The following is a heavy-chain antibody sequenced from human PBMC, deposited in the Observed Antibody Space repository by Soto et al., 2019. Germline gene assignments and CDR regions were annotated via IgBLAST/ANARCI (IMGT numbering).Heavy chain of an antibody. D-gene: IGHD2-8*01. CDR2: INPSGGST. CDR3: ASITLGYCTNGVCSDY. CDR1: GYTFTSYY. Sequence: QVQLVQSGAEVKKPGASVKVSCKASGYTFTSYYMHWVRQAPVQGLEWMGIINPSGGSTSYAQKFQGRVTMTRDTSTSTVYMELSSLRSEDTAVYYCASITLGYCTNGVCSDYWGQGTLVTVSS. V-gene: IGHV1-46*01. J-gene: IGHJ4*02.